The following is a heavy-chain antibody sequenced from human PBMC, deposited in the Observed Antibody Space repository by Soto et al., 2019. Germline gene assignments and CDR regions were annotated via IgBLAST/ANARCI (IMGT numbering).Heavy chain of an antibody. D-gene: IGHD5-12*01. J-gene: IGHJ6*02. V-gene: IGHV3-7*01. CDR1: GFTFSSYW. CDR2: IKQDGSEK. CDR3: ARDKERGHSRYAPPHYYYYYGMDV. Sequence: GGSLRLSCAASGFTFSSYWMSWVRQAPGKGLEGVANIKQDGSEKYYVDSVKGRFTISRDNAKNSLYLQMNSLRAEDTAVYYCARDKERGHSRYAPPHYYYYYGMDVWGQGTTVTVS.